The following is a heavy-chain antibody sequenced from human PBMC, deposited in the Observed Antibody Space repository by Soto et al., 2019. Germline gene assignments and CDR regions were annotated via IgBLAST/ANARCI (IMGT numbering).Heavy chain of an antibody. CDR1: GGTFSSYT. V-gene: IGHV1-69*04. Sequence: ASVKVSCKASGGTFSSYTISWVRQAPGQGLEWMGRIIPILGIANYAQKFQGRVTITADKSTSAAYMELSSLRSEDTAVYYCARDRPYCSGGSCYNWFDPWGQGTLVTVSS. J-gene: IGHJ5*02. D-gene: IGHD2-15*01. CDR3: ARDRPYCSGGSCYNWFDP. CDR2: IIPILGIA.